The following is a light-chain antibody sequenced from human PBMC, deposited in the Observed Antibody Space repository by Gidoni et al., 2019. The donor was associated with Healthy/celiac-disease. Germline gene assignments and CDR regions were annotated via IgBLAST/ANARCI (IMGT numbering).Light chain of an antibody. V-gene: IGLV2-14*01. CDR2: EVS. CDR1: SSDVGSYTY. J-gene: IGLJ3*02. Sequence: QSDLTQPASVSGYPGQSITISCTGTSSDVGSYTYVSWYQQHPGKAPKLMLYEVSNRTSGVSNRFSGSKSGNPASLTISGLQAEDEADYYCSSYTSRSGVFGGGTKLTVL. CDR3: SSYTSRSGV.